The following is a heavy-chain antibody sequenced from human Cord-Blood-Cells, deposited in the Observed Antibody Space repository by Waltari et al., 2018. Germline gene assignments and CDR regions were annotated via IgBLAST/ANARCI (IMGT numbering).Heavy chain of an antibody. V-gene: IGHV4-59*01. Sequence: QVQLQESGPGLVQPSETLSLPCTVSGGPISSYYWSWIRQPPGKGLEWIGYIYYSGSTNYNPSLKSRVTISVDTSKNQFSLKLSSVTAADTAVYYCARYRTGTFDYWGQGTLVTVSS. CDR2: IYYSGST. D-gene: IGHD1-1*01. CDR1: GGPISSYY. CDR3: ARYRTGTFDY. J-gene: IGHJ4*02.